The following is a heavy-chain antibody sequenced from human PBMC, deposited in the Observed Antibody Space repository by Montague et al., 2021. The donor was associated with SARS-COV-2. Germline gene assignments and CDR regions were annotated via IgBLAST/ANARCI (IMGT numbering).Heavy chain of an antibody. CDR2: INIDGSRT. J-gene: IGHJ6*02. CDR1: GFTFSRYW. Sequence: SLRLSCAASGFTFSRYWMHWVRQVPGKGLLWVSRINIDGSRTTYADSVKGRFTISRDNAKNTLFLQMNGLRADHTAVYYCTRSGDGVYYGMDVWGQGTTVTVSS. CDR3: TRSGDGVYYGMDV. V-gene: IGHV3-74*03. D-gene: IGHD2-21*02.